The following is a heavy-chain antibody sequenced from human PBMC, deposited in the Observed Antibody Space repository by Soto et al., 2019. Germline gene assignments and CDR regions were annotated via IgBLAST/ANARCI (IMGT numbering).Heavy chain of an antibody. CDR1: GFTFGSHA. CDR2: IKSKTDGGTT. CDR3: TTAVQQPVVRADY. Sequence: GSLRLSCAASGFTFGSHAMHWVRQAPGKGLEWVGRIKSKTDGGTTDYAAPVNGRFAISRDDSKNTLYLQMNSLKTEDTAVYYCTTAVQQPVVRADYWGQGTLVTVSS. V-gene: IGHV3-15*07. J-gene: IGHJ4*02. D-gene: IGHD1-1*01.